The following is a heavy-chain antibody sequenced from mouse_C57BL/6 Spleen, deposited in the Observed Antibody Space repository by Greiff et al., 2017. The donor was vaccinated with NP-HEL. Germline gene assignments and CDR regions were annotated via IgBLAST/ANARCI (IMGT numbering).Heavy chain of an antibody. V-gene: IGHV1-26*01. CDR3: ARGVLRGYFDV. D-gene: IGHD1-1*01. CDR2: INPNNGGT. J-gene: IGHJ1*03. CDR1: GYTFTDYY. Sequence: VQLQQSGPELVKPGASVKISCKASGYTFTDYYMNWVKQSHGKSLEWIGDINPNNGGTSYNQKFKGKATLTVDKSSSTAYMELRSLTSEDSAVYYCARGVLRGYFDVWGTGTTVTVSS.